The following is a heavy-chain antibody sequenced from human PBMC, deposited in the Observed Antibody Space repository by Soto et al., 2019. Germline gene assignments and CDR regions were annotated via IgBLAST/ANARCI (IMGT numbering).Heavy chain of an antibody. CDR1: GGSINSYY. Sequence: QVQLQESGPRLVKPSETLSVTCNVSGGSINSYYWSWIRQSPGKGLEWIGYVYYTGDTNYNPSLKRRVTISADPSKSQFSLKLNSVTAADTAVYFCARLGASRTLIWGQGTMVTVSS. CDR3: ARLGASRTLI. CDR2: VYYTGDT. D-gene: IGHD7-27*01. V-gene: IGHV4-59*01. J-gene: IGHJ3*02.